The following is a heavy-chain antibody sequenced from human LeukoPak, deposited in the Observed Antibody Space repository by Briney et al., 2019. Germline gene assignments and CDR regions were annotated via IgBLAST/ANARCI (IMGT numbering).Heavy chain of an antibody. CDR1: GFTFSTYG. CDR3: AKKWDLFEY. V-gene: IGHV3-30*18. D-gene: IGHD1-26*01. Sequence: PGGSLRLSCAASGFTFSTYGMHWVRQAPGKGLEWVAVISYDGSNIYYADSVKGRFTISRDNSKNTLYLQMNSLRAEDTAMYYCAKKWDLFEYWGQGTLVTVSS. J-gene: IGHJ4*02. CDR2: ISYDGSNI.